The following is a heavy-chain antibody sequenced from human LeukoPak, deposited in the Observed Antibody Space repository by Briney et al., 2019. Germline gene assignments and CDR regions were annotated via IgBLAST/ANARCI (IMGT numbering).Heavy chain of an antibody. CDR3: ARGGGYCSGGSCYRFGGWFDP. D-gene: IGHD2-15*01. CDR2: IYYGGST. V-gene: IGHV4-59*01. Sequence: SETLSLTCTVYGGSISSYYWSWIRQPPGKGLEWIGYIYYGGSTNYNPSLKSRVTISVDTSKNQFSLKLSSVTAADTAVYYCARGGGYCSGGSCYRFGGWFDPWGWGTLVMVSS. CDR1: GGSISSYY. J-gene: IGHJ5*02.